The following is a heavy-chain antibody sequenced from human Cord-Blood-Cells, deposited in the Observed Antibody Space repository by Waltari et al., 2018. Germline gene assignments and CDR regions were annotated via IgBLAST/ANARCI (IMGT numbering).Heavy chain of an antibody. J-gene: IGHJ4*02. Sequence: QVQLVQSGAEVKKPGSSVKVSCKASGGTFSSYAISWVRQAPGQGLEWMGGIIPIFGTANYAHKFQGRVTITADKSTSTAYMELSSLRSEDTAVYYCARGILGYCTGGVCYFDYWGQGTLVTVSS. CDR1: GGTFSSYA. CDR2: IIPIFGTA. CDR3: ARGILGYCTGGVCYFDY. V-gene: IGHV1-69*06. D-gene: IGHD2-8*02.